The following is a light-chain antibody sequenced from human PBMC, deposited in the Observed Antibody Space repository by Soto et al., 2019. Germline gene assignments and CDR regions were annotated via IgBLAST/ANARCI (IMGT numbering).Light chain of an antibody. V-gene: IGLV2-14*01. CDR2: EVS. J-gene: IGLJ3*02. CDR1: SSDVGGFNY. CDR3: SSFSSSSTLWV. Sequence: QSALTQPASVSGSPGQSITISCTGTSSDVGGFNYVSWYQQHPVKAPKLIIYEVSNRPSGVSNRFSGSKSGNTASLTISGLQPEDEGDYYCSSFSSSSTLWVFGGGTKLTVL.